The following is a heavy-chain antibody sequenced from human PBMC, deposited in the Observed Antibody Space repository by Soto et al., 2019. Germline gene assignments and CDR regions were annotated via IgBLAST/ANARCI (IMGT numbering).Heavy chain of an antibody. Sequence: QLHLVHSGAVVKKPGASVTVSCSASGYPVTAYYMHWVRQAPGRGLEWMGGINPATGAAKYTQTFQGRVTMTRDTSTSTVFMELSGLTSEVTAVFSCARGGGVGVAGSAAFDMWGQGTLVTVSS. D-gene: IGHD3-3*01. V-gene: IGHV1-2*02. CDR3: ARGGGVGVAGSAAFDM. J-gene: IGHJ3*02. CDR2: INPATGAA. CDR1: GYPVTAYY.